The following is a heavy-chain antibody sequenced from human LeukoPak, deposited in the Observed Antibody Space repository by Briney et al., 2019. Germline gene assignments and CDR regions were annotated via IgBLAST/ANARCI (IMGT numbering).Heavy chain of an antibody. Sequence: PGGSLRLSCAASGFTFSSYSMNWVRQAPGKGLEWVSTISGSSSSTYYADSVKGRFTISRDNSKNTLYLQMHSLRAEDTAVYFCAKAQQWLPPAFDYWGQGTLVTVSS. J-gene: IGHJ4*02. CDR1: GFTFSSYS. CDR3: AKAQQWLPPAFDY. V-gene: IGHV3-23*01. CDR2: ISGSSSST. D-gene: IGHD6-19*01.